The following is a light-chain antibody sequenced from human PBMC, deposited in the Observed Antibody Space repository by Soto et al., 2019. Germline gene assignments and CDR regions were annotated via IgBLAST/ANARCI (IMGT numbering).Light chain of an antibody. CDR2: KDT. Sequence: SYELTQPPSVSVSPGQTARITCSGDALPKQFASWYQQKPGQAPLLAIYKDTYRPSGIPERFSGSSSGTTVTLTISGVQAEDEADYYCQSADSGGISFVFGTGTKVTVL. CDR1: ALPKQF. CDR3: QSADSGGISFV. J-gene: IGLJ1*01. V-gene: IGLV3-25*02.